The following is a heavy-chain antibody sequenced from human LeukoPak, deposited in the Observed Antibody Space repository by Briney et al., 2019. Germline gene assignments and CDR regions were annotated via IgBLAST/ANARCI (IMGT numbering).Heavy chain of an antibody. CDR2: IIPIFGTA. J-gene: IGHJ4*02. V-gene: IGHV1-69*05. Sequence: ASVKVSCKASGGTFSSYAMSWVRQAPGQGLEWMGRIIPIFGTANYAQKFQGRVTITTDESTSTAYMELSSLRSEDTAVYYCATQRRCSGGSCYAFDYWGQGTLVTVSS. D-gene: IGHD2-15*01. CDR3: ATQRRCSGGSCYAFDY. CDR1: GGTFSSYA.